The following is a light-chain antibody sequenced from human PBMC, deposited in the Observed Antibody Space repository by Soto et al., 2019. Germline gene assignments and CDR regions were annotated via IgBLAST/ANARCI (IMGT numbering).Light chain of an antibody. J-gene: IGLJ1*01. CDR2: DVS. CDR1: SSDVGGYNY. Sequence: QSVLTQPASVSGSPGQSITISCTGTSSDVGGYNYVSWYQQHPGKAPKLMIYDVSNRPSGVSNRFSGSKSGNTASLTNSGLQAEDEAYYYCTSYTSSTTLSVFGTVTK. V-gene: IGLV2-14*01. CDR3: TSYTSSTTLSV.